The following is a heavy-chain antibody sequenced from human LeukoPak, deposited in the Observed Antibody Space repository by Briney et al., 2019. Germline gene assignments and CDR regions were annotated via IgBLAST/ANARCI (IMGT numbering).Heavy chain of an antibody. D-gene: IGHD5-24*01. Sequence: PSETLSLTCTVSGGSISSYYWNWIRQPPGKGLEWIGSISYSGSTNYNPSLKSRVTTSVDTSKNQFSLNLSSVTAADTAVYYCATHRDGYTYLFDFWGRGTLVTVSS. CDR2: ISYSGST. CDR3: ATHRDGYTYLFDF. J-gene: IGHJ4*02. V-gene: IGHV4-59*08. CDR1: GGSISSYY.